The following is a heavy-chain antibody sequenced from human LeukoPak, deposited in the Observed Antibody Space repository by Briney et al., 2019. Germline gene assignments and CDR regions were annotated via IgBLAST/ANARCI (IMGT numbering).Heavy chain of an antibody. D-gene: IGHD6-13*01. V-gene: IGHV3-23*01. CDR2: ISGSGGTT. CDR1: GFTFSNYA. CDR3: AKSFGIAAAGASFDY. J-gene: IGHJ4*02. Sequence: GSLRLSCAASGFTFSNYAMSWVRQAPGKGLEWVSTISGSGGTTYYADSVKGRFTISRDNSKNTLYLQMNSLRVEDTAVYYCAKSFGIAAAGASFDYWGQGTLVTVSS.